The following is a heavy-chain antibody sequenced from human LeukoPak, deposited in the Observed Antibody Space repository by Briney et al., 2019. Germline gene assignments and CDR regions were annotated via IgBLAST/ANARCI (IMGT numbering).Heavy chain of an antibody. J-gene: IGHJ6*02. CDR1: GGSISSYY. D-gene: IGHD2-15*01. V-gene: IGHV4-59*12. CDR3: ARDYFLGYCSGGSCYASNYYYGMVV. CDR2: IYYSGST. Sequence: PSETLSLTCTVSGGSISSYYWSWIRQPPGKGLEWIGYIYYSGSTNYNPSLKSRVTISVDTSKNQFSLKLSSVTAADTAVYYCARDYFLGYCSGGSCYASNYYYGMVVWGQGTTVTVSS.